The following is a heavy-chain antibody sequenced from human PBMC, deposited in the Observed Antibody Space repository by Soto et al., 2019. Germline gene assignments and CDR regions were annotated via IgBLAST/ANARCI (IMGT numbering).Heavy chain of an antibody. CDR1: GYTFTGYY. V-gene: IGHV1-2*04. CDR2: INPNSGGT. J-gene: IGHJ3*02. D-gene: IGHD4-17*01. Sequence: ASVKVSCKASGYTFTGYYMHWVRQAPGQGLERMGWINPNSGGTNYAQKFQGWVTMTRDTSISTAYMELSRLRSDDTAVYYCARATVGRGGYAFDIWGQGTMVTVSS. CDR3: ARATVGRGGYAFDI.